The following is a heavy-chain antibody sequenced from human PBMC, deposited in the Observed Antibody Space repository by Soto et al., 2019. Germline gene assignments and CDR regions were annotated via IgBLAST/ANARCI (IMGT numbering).Heavy chain of an antibody. Sequence: EVQLVESGGGLVQPGGSLRLSCAASGFTFSSYAMHWVRQAPGKGLEYVSAISSNGGSTYYANSVKGRFTISRDNSKNTLYLQMGSLRAEDMAVYYCAAAYGDVSPFDYWGQGTLVTVSS. V-gene: IGHV3-64*01. CDR2: ISSNGGST. CDR3: AAAYGDVSPFDY. J-gene: IGHJ4*02. CDR1: GFTFSSYA. D-gene: IGHD4-17*01.